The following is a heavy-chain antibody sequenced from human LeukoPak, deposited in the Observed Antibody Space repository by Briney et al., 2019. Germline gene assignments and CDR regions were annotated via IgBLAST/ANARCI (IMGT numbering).Heavy chain of an antibody. D-gene: IGHD6-19*01. Sequence: GGSLRLSCAASGFSFSRYTMHWVRQAPGKGLEWVALISYDGSNKNYADSVKGRFTISRDNSKNTLYLQMNSLRAEDTAVYYCARMGYSSGRYSYYYYMDVWGKGTTVTVSS. V-gene: IGHV3-30*04. CDR2: ISYDGSNK. CDR1: GFSFSRYT. CDR3: ARMGYSSGRYSYYYYMDV. J-gene: IGHJ6*03.